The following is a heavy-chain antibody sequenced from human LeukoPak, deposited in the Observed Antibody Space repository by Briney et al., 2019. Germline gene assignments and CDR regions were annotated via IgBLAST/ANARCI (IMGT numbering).Heavy chain of an antibody. J-gene: IGHJ6*02. Sequence: GGSLRLSCAASGFTFSSDAMSSVRQAPGKGVEWVSAISGSGGSTYYADSVNGRFTISRDNSKNTLYLQMNRLRAEDTAAYYCAREVVVVVAATRYYYYGMDVWGQGTTVTVSS. CDR3: AREVVVVVAATRYYYYGMDV. CDR2: ISGSGGST. V-gene: IGHV3-23*01. CDR1: GFTFSSDA. D-gene: IGHD2-15*01.